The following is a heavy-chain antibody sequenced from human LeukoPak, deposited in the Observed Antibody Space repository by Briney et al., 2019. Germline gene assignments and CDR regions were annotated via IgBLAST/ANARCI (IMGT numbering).Heavy chain of an antibody. CDR3: ARGSRVRGVIT. CDR1: GGSFSGYY. V-gene: IGHV4-34*01. D-gene: IGHD3-10*01. CDR2: INHSGST. J-gene: IGHJ5*02. Sequence: PSETLSLTCAVYGGSFSGYYWSWIRQPPGKGLEWIGEINHSGSTNYNPSLKSRVTISVDTSKNQFSLKLSSVTAADTAVYYCARGSRVRGVITWGQGTLVTVSS.